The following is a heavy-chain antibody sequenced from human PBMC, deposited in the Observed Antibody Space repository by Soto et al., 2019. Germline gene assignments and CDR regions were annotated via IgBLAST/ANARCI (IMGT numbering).Heavy chain of an antibody. D-gene: IGHD6-19*01. CDR2: ISSTGRTI. Sequence: GGSLRLSCAASGFTFSSYAMSWVRQAPGKGLEWVSYISSTGRTIYYADSVKGRFTVSRDNAQNSLSLKLNSLRVEDTAVYYCARSYSSGWEFDYWGQGTQVTVSS. V-gene: IGHV3-48*04. CDR1: GFTFSSYA. J-gene: IGHJ4*02. CDR3: ARSYSSGWEFDY.